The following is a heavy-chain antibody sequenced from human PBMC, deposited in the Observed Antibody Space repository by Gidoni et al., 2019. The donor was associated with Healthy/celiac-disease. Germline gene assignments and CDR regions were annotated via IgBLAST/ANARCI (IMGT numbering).Heavy chain of an antibody. Sequence: EVQLVQSGAEVKKPGESLKISCKGSGYSLTSYWIGWVRQMPGKGLEWMGIIYPCDSDTSYSPSFQGQVTISADKSISTAYLQWSSLKASDTAMYYCARGGPYYDFLSGPPPYYYYYGMDVWGQGTTVTVSS. CDR3: ARGGPYYDFLSGPPPYYYYYGMDV. CDR1: GYSLTSYW. CDR2: IYPCDSDT. J-gene: IGHJ6*02. D-gene: IGHD3-3*01. V-gene: IGHV5-51*01.